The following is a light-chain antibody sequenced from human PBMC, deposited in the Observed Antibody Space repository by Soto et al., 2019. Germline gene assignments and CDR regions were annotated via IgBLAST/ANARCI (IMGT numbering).Light chain of an antibody. Sequence: EIVMTQPPATLPVSPGERATLSCRASQSVSSNLAWYQQKPGQAPRLLIYGASTRATGIPARFSGSGSGTEFTLTISSLQSEDFAVYYCQQYNNWPRTFGLGTK. CDR3: QQYNNWPRT. J-gene: IGKJ2*01. CDR2: GAS. CDR1: QSVSSN. V-gene: IGKV3-15*01.